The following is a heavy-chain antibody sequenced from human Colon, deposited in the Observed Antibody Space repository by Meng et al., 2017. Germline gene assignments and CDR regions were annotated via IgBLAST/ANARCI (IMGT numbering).Heavy chain of an antibody. CDR2: KYYRYKWYN. CDR3: ARDHGYSYGLPLDY. D-gene: IGHD5-18*01. J-gene: IGHJ4*02. CDR1: GDSVSINTAA. V-gene: IGHV6-1*01. Sequence: QVQLQQSGPGRVKPSQTLSLPCVISGDSVSINTAAWNWIRQSPSRGLEWLGRKYYRYKWYNEYAVSVKSRMTFNADTSKNQVSLQVNSVTPEDTAVYYCARDHGYSYGLPLDYWGQGILVTVSS.